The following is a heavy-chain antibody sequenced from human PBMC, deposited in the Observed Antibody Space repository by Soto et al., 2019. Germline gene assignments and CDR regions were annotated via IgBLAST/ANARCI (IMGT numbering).Heavy chain of an antibody. J-gene: IGHJ6*02. CDR2: ISSSSSYI. D-gene: IGHD2-15*01. Sequence: EVQLVESGGGLVKPGGSLRLSCAASGFTFSSYSMNWVRQAPGKGLEWVSSISSSSSYIYYADSVKGRFTISRDNAKNSLYRQMNSRRAEDRAVYYWARDDGARVVTEYYSSYGLDVWAKGPRSPSP. CDR1: GFTFSSYS. V-gene: IGHV3-21*01. CDR3: ARDDGARVVTEYYSSYGLDV.